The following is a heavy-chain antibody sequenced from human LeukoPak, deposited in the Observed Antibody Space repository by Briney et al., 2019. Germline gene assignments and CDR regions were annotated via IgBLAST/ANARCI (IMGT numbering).Heavy chain of an antibody. CDR3: ARGGSYGQPYYFDY. D-gene: IGHD5-18*01. Sequence: SETLSLTCTVSGGSISSYYWSWIRQPPGKGLEWLGYVYYSGSTNYNPSLKSRVTISVDTSKNQFSLKLSSVTAADTAVYYCARGGSYGQPYYFDYWGQGTLVTVSS. J-gene: IGHJ4*02. CDR1: GGSISSYY. V-gene: IGHV4-59*01. CDR2: VYYSGST.